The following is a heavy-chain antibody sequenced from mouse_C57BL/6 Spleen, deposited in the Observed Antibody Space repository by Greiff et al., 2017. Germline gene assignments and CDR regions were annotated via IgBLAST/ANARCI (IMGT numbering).Heavy chain of an antibody. CDR3: ARWPVDGNRGYDMDY. CDR1: GYTFTDYY. V-gene: IGHV1-19*01. Sequence: VQLQQPGPVLVKPGASVKMSCKASGYTFTDYYMTWVKQSHGKSLEWIGVINPYNGGTSYNQKFKGKATLTVDTSSSTAYMELNSLTSEDSAVYYCARWPVDGNRGYDMDYWGTRTSVTVS. D-gene: IGHD2-1*01. CDR2: INPYNGGT. J-gene: IGHJ4*01.